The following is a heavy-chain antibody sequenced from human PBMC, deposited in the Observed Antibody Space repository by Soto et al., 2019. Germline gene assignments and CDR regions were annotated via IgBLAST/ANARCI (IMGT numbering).Heavy chain of an antibody. D-gene: IGHD1-7*01. Sequence: SETLCLTCTVSGGSISSGGYYWSWIRQHPGKGLEWIGYIYYSGSTYYNPSLKSRVTISVDTSKNQFSLKLSSVTAAATAVYYCGRDNWYYYYSGQGTLVTVSS. CDR3: GRDNWYYYY. CDR1: GGSISSGGYY. V-gene: IGHV4-31*03. CDR2: IYYSGST. J-gene: IGHJ4*02.